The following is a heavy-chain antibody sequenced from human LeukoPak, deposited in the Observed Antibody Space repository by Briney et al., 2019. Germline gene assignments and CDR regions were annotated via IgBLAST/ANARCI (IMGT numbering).Heavy chain of an antibody. CDR2: ISSSSSYI. CDR3: ARDLLYSGYDLYYYYGMDV. CDR1: GFTFSSYS. D-gene: IGHD5-12*01. V-gene: IGHV3-21*01. Sequence: GGSLRLSCAASGFTFSSYSMNWVRQAPGKGLEWVSSISSSSSYIYYADSVKGRFTISRDNAKNSLYLQMNSLRAEDTAVYYCARDLLYSGYDLYYYYGMDVWGQGTTVTVSS. J-gene: IGHJ6*02.